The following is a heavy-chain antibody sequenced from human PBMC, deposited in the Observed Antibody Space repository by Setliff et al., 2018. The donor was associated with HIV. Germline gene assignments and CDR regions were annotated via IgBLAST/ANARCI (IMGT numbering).Heavy chain of an antibody. Sequence: SETLSLTCAVYGGSFSAYYWNWIRQPPGKGLEWIGEINHSGGTNYNPSLKSRVTISVDTSKNQFSLKLSSVTAADTAMYYCARVPLLGANWFDPWGQGTLVTVSS. CDR2: INHSGGT. V-gene: IGHV4-34*01. CDR1: GGSFSAYY. J-gene: IGHJ5*02. CDR3: ARVPLLGANWFDP.